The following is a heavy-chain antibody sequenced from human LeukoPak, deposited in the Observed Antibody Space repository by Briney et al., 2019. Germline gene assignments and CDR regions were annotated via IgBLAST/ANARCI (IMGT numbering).Heavy chain of an antibody. CDR1: GYTFSDFS. CDR3: VRLRRNSDRSGYYYYYDY. Sequence: PGGSLRLSCAASGYTFSDFSVNWVRQAPGKGLEWVSSISVRSNYRYYADSVRGRFTISRDYARDSLFLQMNSLRAEDTAVYFCVRLRRNSDRSGYYYYYDYWGQGTLVTVSS. D-gene: IGHD3-22*01. V-gene: IGHV3-21*01. J-gene: IGHJ4*02. CDR2: ISVRSNYR.